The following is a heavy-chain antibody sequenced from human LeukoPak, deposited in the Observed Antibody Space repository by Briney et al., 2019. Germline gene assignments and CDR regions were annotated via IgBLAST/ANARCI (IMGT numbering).Heavy chain of an antibody. V-gene: IGHV3-21*01. CDR3: ARDIVATILGSYYYYGMDV. J-gene: IGHJ6*02. CDR1: GFTFSSYS. D-gene: IGHD5-12*01. CDR2: ISSSSSYI. Sequence: GGSLRLSCAASGFTFSSYSMNWVRQAPGKGLEWVSSISSSSSYIYYAYSVKGRLTISRDNAKNSLYLQMNSLRAEDTAVYYCARDIVATILGSYYYYGMDVWGQGTTVTVSS.